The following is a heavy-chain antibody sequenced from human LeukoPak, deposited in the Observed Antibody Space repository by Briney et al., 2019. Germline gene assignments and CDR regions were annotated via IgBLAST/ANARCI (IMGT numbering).Heavy chain of an antibody. CDR2: ISYDGSNK. J-gene: IGHJ4*02. Sequence: GSLRLSCAASGFPFSSYAMHWVRQAPGKGLEWVAVISYDGSNKYYADSVKGRFTISRDNSKNTLYLQMNSLRAEDTAVYYCARVRGLEWLLKHLDSWGQGTLVTVSS. CDR3: ARVRGLEWLLKHLDS. CDR1: GFPFSSYA. D-gene: IGHD3-3*01. V-gene: IGHV3-30-3*01.